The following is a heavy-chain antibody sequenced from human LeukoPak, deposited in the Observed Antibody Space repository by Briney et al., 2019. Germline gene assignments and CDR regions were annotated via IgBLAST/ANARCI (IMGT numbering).Heavy chain of an antibody. D-gene: IGHD6-6*01. CDR2: INPNSGGT. CDR3: ARGGYSSSSRGSYYYYYYGMDV. Sequence: GASVKVSCKASGYTFTGYYMHWVRQAPGQGLEWMGWINPNSGGTNYAQKFQGRVTMTRDTSISTAYMELSRLRSDDTAVYYCARGGYSSSSRGSYYYYYYGMDVWGQGTTVTVSS. CDR1: GYTFTGYY. J-gene: IGHJ6*02. V-gene: IGHV1-2*02.